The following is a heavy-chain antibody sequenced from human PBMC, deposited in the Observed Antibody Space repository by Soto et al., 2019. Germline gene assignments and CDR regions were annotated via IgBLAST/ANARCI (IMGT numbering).Heavy chain of an antibody. CDR3: ARLTYGNHFDF. CDR1: GGSISNSY. Sequence: PSETLSLTCTVSGGSISNSYGGWIRQPPGKGLEFIGYIYYTGSTLYNPSLKSRVTISVDTSKNQFSLKLNSVTAADTAVYYCARLTYGNHFDFWGQGALVTVSS. J-gene: IGHJ4*02. CDR2: IYYTGST. V-gene: IGHV4-59*08. D-gene: IGHD4-4*01.